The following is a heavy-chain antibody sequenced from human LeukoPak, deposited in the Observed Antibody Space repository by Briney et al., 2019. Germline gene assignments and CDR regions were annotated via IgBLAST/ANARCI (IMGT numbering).Heavy chain of an antibody. D-gene: IGHD3-22*01. Sequence: GGSLRLSCAASGFXFSNYGMHWVRQAPGKGLEWMAVISYDGSNKYYADSVKGRFTLSRDNSKNTLYLQLNSLRAEDTAVYYCAKDYSDSSGYLDYWGQGTLVTVSS. CDR3: AKDYSDSSGYLDY. J-gene: IGHJ4*02. CDR1: GFXFSNYG. V-gene: IGHV3-30*18. CDR2: ISYDGSNK.